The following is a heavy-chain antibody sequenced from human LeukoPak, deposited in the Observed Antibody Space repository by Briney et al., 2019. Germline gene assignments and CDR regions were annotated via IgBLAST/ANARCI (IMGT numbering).Heavy chain of an antibody. D-gene: IGHD3-9*01. CDR1: GYTFTSYG. V-gene: IGHV1-18*01. CDR2: ISAYNGNT. CDR3: ARGEGYYDILTGYYPPRSYYYCGMDV. Sequence: ASVRVSCKASGYTFTSYGISWVRQAPGQGLEWMGWISAYNGNTNYAQKLQGRVTMTTDTSTSTAYMELRSLRSDDTAVYYCARGEGYYDILTGYYPPRSYYYCGMDVWGQGTTVTVSS. J-gene: IGHJ6*02.